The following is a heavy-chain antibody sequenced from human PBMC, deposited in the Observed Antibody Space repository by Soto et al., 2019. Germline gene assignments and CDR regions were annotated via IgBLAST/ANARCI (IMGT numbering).Heavy chain of an antibody. CDR2: IYYSGST. Sequence: SETLSLTWSVSGGSFKSYYWSWVRQPPGKGLEWIGYIYYSGSTYYNPSLKSRVTISVDTSKNRFSLKLSSVTAADTAVYYCARDRYDFWSGYYTFWFDPWGQGTLVTVSS. D-gene: IGHD3-3*01. CDR3: ARDRYDFWSGYYTFWFDP. CDR1: GGSFKSYY. J-gene: IGHJ5*02. V-gene: IGHV4-59*12.